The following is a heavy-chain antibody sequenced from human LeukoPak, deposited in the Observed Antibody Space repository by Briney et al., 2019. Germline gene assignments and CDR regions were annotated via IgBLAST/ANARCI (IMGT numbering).Heavy chain of an antibody. CDR3: AREAHYYDSSGDKGDY. Sequence: SETLSLTCTVSGDSVASGGYYWNWIRQPPGKGLEWIGYIYYSVSTNYNLSLKSRVTISLDTSENQFSLKLTSVTAVDTAVYYCAREAHYYDSSGDKGDYWGQGTLVTVSS. D-gene: IGHD3-22*01. J-gene: IGHJ4*02. CDR1: GDSVASGGYY. CDR2: IYYSVST. V-gene: IGHV4-61*08.